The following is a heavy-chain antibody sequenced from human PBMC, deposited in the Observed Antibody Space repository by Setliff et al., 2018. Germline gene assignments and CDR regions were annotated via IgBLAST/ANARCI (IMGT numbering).Heavy chain of an antibody. Sequence: ASVKVSCKASGYTFTSYYMHWVRQAPGQGLEWMGIINPSSGSTSYAQKFQGRVTMTRDTSTSTVYMELSSLRSEDTAVYYCASSESVGAFDIWGQGTMVTVSS. CDR2: INPSSGST. CDR1: GYTFTSYY. D-gene: IGHD6-19*01. CDR3: ASSESVGAFDI. V-gene: IGHV1-46*01. J-gene: IGHJ3*02.